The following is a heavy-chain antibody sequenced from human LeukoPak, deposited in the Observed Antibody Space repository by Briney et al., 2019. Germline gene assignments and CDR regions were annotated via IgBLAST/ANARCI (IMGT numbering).Heavy chain of an antibody. CDR1: GFTXXSNY. CDR2: IYSGGST. V-gene: IGHV3-53*01. D-gene: IGHD1-26*01. Sequence: SGFTXXSNYMSWVRQAPGKGLEWVSVIYSGGSTYYADSVKGRFTISRDNSKNTLYLQMNSLRAEDTAVYYCARVGGATKYFDYWGQGTLVTVSS. J-gene: IGHJ4*02. CDR3: ARVGGATKYFDY.